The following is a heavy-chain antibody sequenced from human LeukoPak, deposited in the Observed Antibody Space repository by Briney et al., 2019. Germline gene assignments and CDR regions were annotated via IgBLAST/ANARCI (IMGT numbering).Heavy chain of an antibody. J-gene: IGHJ4*03. CDR2: IDHRGSS. Sequence: KPSETLSLTCAVHGESFSAYFWSWIRQVPGKGLEWIGEIDHRGSSNYNPPLKCRATISVDTSKNHFSLSLTSVTAADTAVYYCATRSSTLAAARCFDDWGQGTVVTVSS. D-gene: IGHD6-6*01. CDR3: ATRSSTLAAARCFDD. V-gene: IGHV4-34*01. CDR1: GESFSAYF.